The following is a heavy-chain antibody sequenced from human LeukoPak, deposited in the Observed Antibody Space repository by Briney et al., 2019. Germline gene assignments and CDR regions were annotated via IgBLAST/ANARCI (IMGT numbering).Heavy chain of an antibody. CDR2: IRHDGTNK. Sequence: GGSLRLSCAASGFTFNSYGMHWVRRAPGKGLEWVAFIRHDGTNKYYADSVNGRFTISRDNSKNTLFLQMSSLRVEDTAVYYCGRDVSDTVVVITHNFDFWGQGTLVTVSS. CDR3: GRDVSDTVVVITHNFDF. J-gene: IGHJ4*02. CDR1: GFTFNSYG. V-gene: IGHV3-30*02. D-gene: IGHD3-22*01.